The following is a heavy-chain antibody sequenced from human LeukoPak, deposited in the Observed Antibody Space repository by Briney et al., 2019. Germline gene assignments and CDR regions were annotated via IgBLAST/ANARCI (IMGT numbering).Heavy chain of an antibody. J-gene: IGHJ4*02. CDR3: ARSEIQLWYFDY. D-gene: IGHD5-18*01. Sequence: HPGRSLRLSCAASGFTFSSYAMHWVRQAPGKGLEWVAVISYDGSNKYYADSVKGRFTISRDNSKNTLYLQMNSLRAEDTAVYYCARSEIQLWYFDYWDQGTLVTVSS. CDR1: GFTFSSYA. V-gene: IGHV3-30*04. CDR2: ISYDGSNK.